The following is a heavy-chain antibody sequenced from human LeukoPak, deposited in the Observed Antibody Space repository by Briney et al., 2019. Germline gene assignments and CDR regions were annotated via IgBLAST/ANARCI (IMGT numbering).Heavy chain of an antibody. Sequence: SETLSLTCTVSGGSISSGGYYWSWIRQHPGKGLEWIGYIYYSGSTYYNPSLKSRVTISVDRSKNQFSLKLSSVTAADTAIYYCARTTGFYFGVDVWGQGTTVTVSS. CDR3: ARTTGFYFGVDV. J-gene: IGHJ6*02. D-gene: IGHD1-14*01. V-gene: IGHV4-31*03. CDR1: GGSISSGGYY. CDR2: IYYSGST.